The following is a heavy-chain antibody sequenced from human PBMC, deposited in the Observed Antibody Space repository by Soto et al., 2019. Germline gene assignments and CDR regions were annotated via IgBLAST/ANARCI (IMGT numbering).Heavy chain of an antibody. CDR2: IYFRGNT. CDR3: AREGGSYDSGGYLIRGAFDI. D-gene: IGHD3-22*01. Sequence: QVQLQESGPGLVKPSQTLSLTCSVSGDSISRIDYYWTWIRQPPEKGLEWIGNIYFRGNTYYSPSLESRLTTSVDTSKNQFSLNLTSVTAADTAVYYCAREGGSYDSGGYLIRGAFDIWGQGTMVTVSS. V-gene: IGHV4-31*03. CDR1: GDSISRIDYY. J-gene: IGHJ3*02.